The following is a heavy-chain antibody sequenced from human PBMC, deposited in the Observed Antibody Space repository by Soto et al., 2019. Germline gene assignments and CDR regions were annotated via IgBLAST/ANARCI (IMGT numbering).Heavy chain of an antibody. J-gene: IGHJ4*02. V-gene: IGHV3-23*01. CDR1: GFTFSTYA. D-gene: IGHD3-9*01. Sequence: RLSCAASGFTFSTYAMSWVRQAPGKGLEWVSGISGGGDDTYYADFVKGRFTISRDNSNNMVFLQMNSLRAEDTAVYFCARACWTTIRYYFDNWGQGALVTVSS. CDR3: ARACWTTIRYYFDN. CDR2: ISGGGDDT.